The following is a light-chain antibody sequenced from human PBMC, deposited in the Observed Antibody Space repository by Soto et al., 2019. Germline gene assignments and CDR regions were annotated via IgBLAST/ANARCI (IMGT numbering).Light chain of an antibody. V-gene: IGLV2-23*01. CDR1: SSDVGSYNL. CDR3: CSYAGSKVV. J-gene: IGLJ2*01. Sequence: QSVLTQPASVSGSPGQSITISCLGTSSDVGSYNLVSWYQQHPGKAPKLMIYEGSKRPSGVSNRFSGSKSGNTASLTISGLQAEDEADYYCCSYAGSKVVFGGGTQLTVL. CDR2: EGS.